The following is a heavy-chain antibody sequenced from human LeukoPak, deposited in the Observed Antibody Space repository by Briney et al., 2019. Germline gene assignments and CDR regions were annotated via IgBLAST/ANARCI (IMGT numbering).Heavy chain of an antibody. CDR2: VSGSGHTT. D-gene: IGHD6-13*01. V-gene: IGHV3-23*01. CDR3: AKGLSSDLVRYFDL. Sequence: GGSLRLSCAASRFTFSSYAMSWVRQAPGKGLEWVSAVSGSGHTTYHSGSVQGRFTISRDNSKNTLYLQMNSLRADDTAVYYCAKGLSSDLVRYFDLWGRGTLVTVSS. J-gene: IGHJ2*01. CDR1: RFTFSSYA.